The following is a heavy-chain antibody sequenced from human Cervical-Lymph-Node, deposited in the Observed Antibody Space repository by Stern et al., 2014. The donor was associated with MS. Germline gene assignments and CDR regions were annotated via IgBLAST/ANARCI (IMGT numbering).Heavy chain of an antibody. CDR2: INQDGGDQ. CDR3: ARKRGTWYGDV. Sequence: VQLVESGGGLVQPGGSLRLSCTASGFTFSSYWMTWVRQAPGKGLEWVANINQDGGDQFYVDSVKGRFTISRDNAKDSLYLQMDSLRAEDTAVYYCARKRGTWYGDVCGQGTTVTVSS. CDR1: GFTFSSYW. D-gene: IGHD6-13*01. V-gene: IGHV3-7*01. J-gene: IGHJ6*02.